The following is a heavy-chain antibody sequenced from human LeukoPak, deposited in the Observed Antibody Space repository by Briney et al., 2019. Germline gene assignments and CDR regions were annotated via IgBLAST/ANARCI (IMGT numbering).Heavy chain of an antibody. Sequence: TGGSLRLSCAASGFTFSSFAMHWARQAPGKGLEWVAGISYDGSYKHYADSVKGRFTLSRDNPKNTLHLQMDSLRPEDTAVYYCARLTRGSGNSFLIDSWGQGTLVTVSS. CDR1: GFTFSSFA. V-gene: IGHV3-30*03. D-gene: IGHD4-23*01. J-gene: IGHJ4*02. CDR3: ARLTRGSGNSFLIDS. CDR2: ISYDGSYK.